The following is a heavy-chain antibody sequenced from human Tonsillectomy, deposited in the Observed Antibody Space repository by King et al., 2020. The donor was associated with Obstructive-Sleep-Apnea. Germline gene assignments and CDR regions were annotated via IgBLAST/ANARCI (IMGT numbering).Heavy chain of an antibody. D-gene: IGHD3-9*01. CDR3: ARGGYDILTGYYAGRDVDFDY. V-gene: IGHV1-18*01. J-gene: IGHJ4*02. Sequence: QLVQSGAGVKKPGASVKVSCTASGYTFTSYGISWVRQAAGQGLEWMGWISASNGNTNYAQKLQGRLTMTTDTSTSTAYMELRSLRSDDTAVYYCARGGYDILTGYYAGRDVDFDYWGQGALVTVSS. CDR1: GYTFTSYG. CDR2: ISASNGNT.